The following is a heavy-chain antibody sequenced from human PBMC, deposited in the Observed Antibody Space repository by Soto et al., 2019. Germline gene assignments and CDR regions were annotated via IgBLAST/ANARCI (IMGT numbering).Heavy chain of an antibody. D-gene: IGHD6-6*01. V-gene: IGHV3-64*01. Sequence: LSYPVHGFTQGGRAMDWVRSTPVKGLEYVSGSSSNGVGTYYANSVQGRFTISRDNSKNTVYLQMGSLRPEDMAVYYCASRARPDFYYMDVWGKRSTVTVSS. J-gene: IGHJ6*03. CDR1: GFTQGGRA. CDR3: ASRARPDFYYMDV. CDR2: SSSNGVGT.